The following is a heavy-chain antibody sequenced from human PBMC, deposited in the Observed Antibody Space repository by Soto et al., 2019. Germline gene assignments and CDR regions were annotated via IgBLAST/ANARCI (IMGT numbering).Heavy chain of an antibody. J-gene: IGHJ4*02. V-gene: IGHV3-53*01. D-gene: IGHD6-6*01. CDR3: ARVMIAARVTSHNYFDY. CDR1: GFTLSSNY. Sequence: GGSLRLSCAAPGFTLSSNYISWVRQAPGKGLEWVSGIYSGGSTYYADSVKGRFTISRDNSKNTLYLQMNSLRAEDTAVYYCARVMIAARVTSHNYFDYWGQGTLVTVSS. CDR2: IYSGGST.